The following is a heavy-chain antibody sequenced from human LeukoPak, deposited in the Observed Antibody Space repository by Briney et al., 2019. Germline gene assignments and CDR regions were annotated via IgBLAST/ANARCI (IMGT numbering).Heavy chain of an antibody. CDR3: ARLLDNDISGDPDTFDV. CDR1: GGSLSGHY. D-gene: IGHD3-22*01. V-gene: IGHV4-59*11. CDR2: VSYTGRT. J-gene: IGHJ3*01. Sequence: SETLSLTCTVSGGSLSGHYWSWIRQPSGKRLEWIGYVSYTGRTKYNPSLQSRVTISIDTSKSQFPLKLTSVTSADTAVYSCARLLDNDISGDPDTFDVWGQGTTVIVSS.